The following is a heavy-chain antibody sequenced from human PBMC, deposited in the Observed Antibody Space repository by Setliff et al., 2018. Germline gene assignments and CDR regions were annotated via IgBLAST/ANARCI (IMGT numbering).Heavy chain of an antibody. D-gene: IGHD3-22*01. Sequence: ASVKVSCKASGYTFPSYGLSCVRQAPGQGLEWMGWISAYNGNTNYAQRLQGRVTMTTDTSTSTAYMELRSLRSDDTAVYYCARDQGGDYYDSSGYTTPFDYWGQGTLVTVSS. V-gene: IGHV1-18*01. J-gene: IGHJ4*02. CDR3: ARDQGGDYYDSSGYTTPFDY. CDR1: GYTFPSYG. CDR2: ISAYNGNT.